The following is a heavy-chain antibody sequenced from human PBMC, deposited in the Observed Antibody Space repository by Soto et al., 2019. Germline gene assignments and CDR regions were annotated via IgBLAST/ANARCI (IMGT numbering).Heavy chain of an antibody. D-gene: IGHD3-3*01. CDR2: IYWNDDT. V-gene: IGHV2-5*01. J-gene: IGHJ5*02. CDR1: GFSLSTSRGR. CDR3: AHSSSTTIFGVVTLVPFDP. Sequence: VAGPTLVNPTQPLTLTCTCSGFSLSTSRGRVGWIRQPPGKALEGLALIYWNDDTRYSPSLKSRLTITKDISKNQEIHTMTNMKPVKTDTYSSAHSSSTTIFGVVTLVPFDPWGQGTLVTVSS.